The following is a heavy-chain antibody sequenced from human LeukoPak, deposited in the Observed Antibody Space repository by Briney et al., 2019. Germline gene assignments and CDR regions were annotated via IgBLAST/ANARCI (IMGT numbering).Heavy chain of an antibody. V-gene: IGHV4-59*01. Sequence: SETLSLTCTVSGGSISSDYWSWIRQPPGKGLEYIGYIYYSGSTNYNPSLKSRVTISGDTSESQFSLKLYSVTAADTAVYYCARALVEQGIGGGPTTGDGAWHFDLWGRGTLVTISS. CDR1: GGSISSDY. CDR3: ARALVEQGIGGGPTTGDGAWHFDL. D-gene: IGHD6-13*01. J-gene: IGHJ2*01. CDR2: IYYSGST.